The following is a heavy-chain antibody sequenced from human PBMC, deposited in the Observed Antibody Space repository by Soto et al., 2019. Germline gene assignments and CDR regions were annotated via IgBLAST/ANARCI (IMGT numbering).Heavy chain of an antibody. V-gene: IGHV6-1*01. J-gene: IGHJ6*02. CDR2: TYYRSKWYN. Sequence: PSHTLSLTCAISGDSVSSNSAAWNWIRQSPSRGLEWLGRTYYRSKWYNDYAVSVKSRITINPDTSKNQFSLQLNSVTPEDTAVHYCARDSGPSCSSTSCYTYFAFGMDVWGQGTTVTVSS. CDR1: GDSVSSNSAA. D-gene: IGHD2-2*02. CDR3: ARDSGPSCSSTSCYTYFAFGMDV.